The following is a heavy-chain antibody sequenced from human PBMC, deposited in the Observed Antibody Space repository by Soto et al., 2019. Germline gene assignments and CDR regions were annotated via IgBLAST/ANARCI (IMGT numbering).Heavy chain of an antibody. D-gene: IGHD3-10*01. J-gene: IGHJ3*02. CDR1: GFIFEDYA. CDR3: ARGLIYGLGSYGLIDAFDT. Sequence: EVQVVESGGGLVQPGRSLRLSCAASGFIFEDYAMHWVRQAPGKGLEWVSGISWNSGSIDYADSVTGRFTISRDNAKNSLYLQMNNLRTEDTALYDCARGLIYGLGSYGLIDAFDTWGQGTRVTVSS. V-gene: IGHV3-9*01. CDR2: ISWNSGSI.